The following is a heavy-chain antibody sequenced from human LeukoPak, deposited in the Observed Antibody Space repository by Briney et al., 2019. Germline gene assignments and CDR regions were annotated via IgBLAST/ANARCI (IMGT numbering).Heavy chain of an antibody. Sequence: GGSLRLSCAASGFTFSSYGMHWVRQAPGKGLEWVAVISYDGSNKYYADSVKGRFTISRDNSKNTLYLQMNSLRAEDTAVYYCAKDLNIYGGAWGMDVWGQGTTVTVSS. D-gene: IGHD4-23*01. CDR1: GFTFSSYG. J-gene: IGHJ6*02. CDR3: AKDLNIYGGAWGMDV. V-gene: IGHV3-30*18. CDR2: ISYDGSNK.